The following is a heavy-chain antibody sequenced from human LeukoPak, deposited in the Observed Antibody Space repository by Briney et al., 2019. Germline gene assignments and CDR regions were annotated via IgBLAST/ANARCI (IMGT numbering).Heavy chain of an antibody. CDR2: MNPNSGNT. V-gene: IGHV1-8*01. J-gene: IGHJ6*02. CDR3: ARGPTLVRGVIMPDSVGGMDV. CDR1: GYTFTSYD. D-gene: IGHD3-10*01. Sequence: ASVKVSCKASGYTFTSYDINWVRQATGQGLEWMGWMNPNSGNTGYAQKFQGRVTMTRNTSISTAYMELSSLRSEDTAVYYCARGPTLVRGVIMPDSVGGMDVWGQGTTVTVSS.